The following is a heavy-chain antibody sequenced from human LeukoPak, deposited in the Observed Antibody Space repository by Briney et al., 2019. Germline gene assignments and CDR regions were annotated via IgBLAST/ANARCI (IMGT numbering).Heavy chain of an antibody. CDR2: ISGSGGST. CDR1: GVTFSSYA. V-gene: IGHV3-23*01. Sequence: GGSLRLSCAASGVTFSSYAMSWVRQAPGKGLEWVSAISGSGGSTYYADSVKGRFTISRDNSKNTLYLQMNSLRAEDTAVYYCAKESYDSSGYYYADLFDYWGQGTLVTVSS. CDR3: AKESYDSSGYYYADLFDY. D-gene: IGHD3-22*01. J-gene: IGHJ4*02.